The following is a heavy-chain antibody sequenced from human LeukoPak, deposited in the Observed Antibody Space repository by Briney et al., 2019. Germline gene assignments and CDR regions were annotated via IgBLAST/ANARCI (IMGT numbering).Heavy chain of an antibody. CDR1: GGSITSSHW. J-gene: IGHJ4*02. CDR2: IYHSGST. D-gene: IGHD4-17*01. V-gene: IGHV4-4*02. Sequence: PSETLSLTCVVSGGSITSSHWWTWVRQPPGKGLEWIGEIYHSGSTYYDPSLKSRVTISVDRSKNQFSLKLSSVTAADTAVYYCARGGNLIGDPRLFDYWGQGTLVTVSS. CDR3: ARGGNLIGDPRLFDY.